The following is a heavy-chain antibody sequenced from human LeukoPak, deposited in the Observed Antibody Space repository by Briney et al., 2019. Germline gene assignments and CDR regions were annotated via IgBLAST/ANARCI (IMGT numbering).Heavy chain of an antibody. CDR3: ARASIVYYMDV. CDR1: GGSISSYY. CDR2: IYYSGSA. D-gene: IGHD2/OR15-2a*01. J-gene: IGHJ6*03. Sequence: SETLSLTCTVSGGSISSYYWSWLRQPPGKGLEWIGYIYYSGSANYNPSLKSRVTISVDTSKNQFSLKLSSVPAADTAVYYCARASIVYYMDVWGKGTTVTVSS. V-gene: IGHV4-59*12.